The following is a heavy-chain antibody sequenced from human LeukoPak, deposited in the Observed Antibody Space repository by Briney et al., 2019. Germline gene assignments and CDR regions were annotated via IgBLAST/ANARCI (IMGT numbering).Heavy chain of an antibody. Sequence: KPSETLSLTCTVSGGSISSSSYYWGWIRQPPGKGLEWIGSIYYSGSTYYNPSLKSRVTISVDTSKNQFSLKLSSVTAADTAVYYCASPYHHDSSGYQFDYWGQGTLVTVSS. V-gene: IGHV4-39*01. D-gene: IGHD3-22*01. J-gene: IGHJ4*02. CDR3: ASPYHHDSSGYQFDY. CDR2: IYYSGST. CDR1: GGSISSSSYY.